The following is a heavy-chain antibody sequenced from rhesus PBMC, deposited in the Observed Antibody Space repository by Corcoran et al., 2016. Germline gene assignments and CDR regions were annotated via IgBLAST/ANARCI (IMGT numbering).Heavy chain of an antibody. V-gene: IGHV1-180*01. CDR3: TRGGYCTGSGCYGLDS. J-gene: IGHJ6*01. D-gene: IGHD2-21*01. CDR1: GYTFTSYY. CDR2: ISPYNGNK. Sequence: QVQLVQSGAEIKQPGASVKLSCKASGYTFTSYYMNWVRQAPGQGFEWIGRISPYNGNKSVAQNCQGRVTITTYTATSTGYMELSSLRSEDTAVYYCTRGGYCTGSGCYGLDSWGQGVVVTVSS.